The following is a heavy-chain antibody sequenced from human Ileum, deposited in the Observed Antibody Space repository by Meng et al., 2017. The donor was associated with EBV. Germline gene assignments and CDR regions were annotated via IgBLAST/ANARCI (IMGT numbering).Heavy chain of an antibody. CDR2: ISSSSNII. J-gene: IGHJ5*02. CDR3: ARGRSWFDP. CDR1: GLTFSDSS. Sequence: QVQPVEYGGDLVKPGGSLSLSCAASGLTFSDSSMTWIRQAPGKGLEWIAFISSSSNIIYYTDSVKGRFSVSRDNAKNSLFLQMNSLRAEDTAVYFCARGRSWFDPWGQGTLVTVSS. V-gene: IGHV3-11*01.